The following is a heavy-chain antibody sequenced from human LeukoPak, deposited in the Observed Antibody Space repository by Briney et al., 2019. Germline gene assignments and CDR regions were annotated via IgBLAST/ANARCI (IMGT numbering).Heavy chain of an antibody. CDR2: ISGSGGST. J-gene: IGHJ4*02. CDR3: AKSLNATGTFDY. Sequence: GGSLRLSCEASGFTVSSTHMVWVRQAPGKGLEWVSAISGSGGSTYYADSVKGRFTISRDNSKNTLYLQMNSLRAEDTAVYYCAKSLNATGTFDYWGQGTLVTVSS. D-gene: IGHD1-1*01. CDR1: GFTVSSTH. V-gene: IGHV3-23*01.